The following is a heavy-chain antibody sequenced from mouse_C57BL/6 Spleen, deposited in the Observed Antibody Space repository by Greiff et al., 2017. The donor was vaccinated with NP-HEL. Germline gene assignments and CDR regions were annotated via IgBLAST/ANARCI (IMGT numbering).Heavy chain of an antibody. CDR3: ARSQTAQVPAWFAY. J-gene: IGHJ3*01. D-gene: IGHD3-2*02. CDR1: GYTFTSYW. V-gene: IGHV1-50*01. CDR2: IDPSDSYT. Sequence: VQLQQPGAELVKPGASVKLSCKASGYTFTSYWMQWVKQRPGQGLEWIGEIDPSDSYTNYNQKFKGKATLTVDTSSSTAYMQLSSLTSEDSAVYYCARSQTAQVPAWFAYWGQGTLVTVSA.